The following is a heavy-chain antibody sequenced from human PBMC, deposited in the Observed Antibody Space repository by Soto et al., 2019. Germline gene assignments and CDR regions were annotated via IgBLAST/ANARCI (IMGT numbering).Heavy chain of an antibody. J-gene: IGHJ4*02. D-gene: IGHD4-17*01. Sequence: SEALSLTCTVSGGSISSYYWSWIRQPPWKGLEWIGYSYYTGSTNYNPSLKSRVTISVDTSKNQFSLKLGSVTAADTAVYYCARYETLHGDYDHWGQGTLVTVSS. V-gene: IGHV4-59*08. CDR2: SYYTGST. CDR3: ARYETLHGDYDH. CDR1: GGSISSYY.